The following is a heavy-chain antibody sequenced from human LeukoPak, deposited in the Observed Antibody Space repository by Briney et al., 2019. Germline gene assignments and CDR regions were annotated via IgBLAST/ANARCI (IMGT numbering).Heavy chain of an antibody. Sequence: GESLEISCKGSGYSFTSYWIGWVRQMPGKGLEWMGIIYPGDSDTRYSPSYQGQATISADKSISTAYLQWSSLKASGTAMYYCARPQWLAPYDAFDIWGQGTMVTVSS. D-gene: IGHD6-19*01. CDR1: GYSFTSYW. CDR3: ARPQWLAPYDAFDI. J-gene: IGHJ3*02. V-gene: IGHV5-51*01. CDR2: IYPGDSDT.